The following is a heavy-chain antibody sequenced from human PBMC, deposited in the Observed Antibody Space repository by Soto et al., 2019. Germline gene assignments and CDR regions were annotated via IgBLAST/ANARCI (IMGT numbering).Heavy chain of an antibody. CDR1: GGTINSGDYF. J-gene: IGHJ3*02. V-gene: IGHV4-30-4*01. CDR3: ARVPRVGWPTDDAFDI. Sequence: PSETLSLTCSVSGGTINSGDYFWSWIRQPPGKGLEWIGSIFYTGSTYYSPSLKSRASMSMDTSKNLFPLRLRSLTAADTAVYYCARVPRVGWPTDDAFDIWGQGTMVTVSS. CDR2: IFYTGST. D-gene: IGHD6-19*01.